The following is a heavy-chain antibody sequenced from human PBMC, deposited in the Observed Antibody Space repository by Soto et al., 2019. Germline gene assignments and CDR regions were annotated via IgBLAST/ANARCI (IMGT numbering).Heavy chain of an antibody. CDR2: IYDSGRP. V-gene: IGHV4-59*01. J-gene: IGHJ4*02. CDR3: ARGVGSSPPQY. D-gene: IGHD1-26*01. CDR1: GGSISVYY. Sequence: SETLSLTCTISGGSISVYYWSWIRQRPGQALEWIGYIYDSGRPYYSPSLRSRVIISADTSKNQISLKLTSATAADTAVYYCARGVGSSPPQYWGRGTLVTVSS.